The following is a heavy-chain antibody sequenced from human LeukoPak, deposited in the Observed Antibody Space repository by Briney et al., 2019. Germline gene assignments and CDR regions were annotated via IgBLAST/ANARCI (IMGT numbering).Heavy chain of an antibody. CDR1: GFTFSSYG. CDR3: ARGMRSVDWFDP. Sequence: GGSLGLSCAASGFTFSSYGMHWVRQAPGKGLEWVAVIWYDGSNKYYADSVKGRFTISRDNSKNTLYLQMNSLRAEDTAVYYCARGMRSVDWFDPWGQGTLVTVSS. J-gene: IGHJ5*02. CDR2: IWYDGSNK. V-gene: IGHV3-33*01. D-gene: IGHD2-8*01.